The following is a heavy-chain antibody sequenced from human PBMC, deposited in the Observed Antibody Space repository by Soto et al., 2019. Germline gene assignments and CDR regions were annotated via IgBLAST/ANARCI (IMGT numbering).Heavy chain of an antibody. CDR1: GFTFSSYW. J-gene: IGHJ4*02. CDR2: INSDGSST. D-gene: IGHD3-22*01. CDR3: ARDTYYYDSSGYDPFDY. V-gene: IGHV3-74*01. Sequence: SGGSLRLSCAASGFTFSSYWMHWVRQGPGKGLVWVSRINSDGSSTRYADSVKGRFTISRDNAKNTLNLQMNSLRAEDTAVYYCARDTYYYDSSGYDPFDYWSQGTLVTVSS.